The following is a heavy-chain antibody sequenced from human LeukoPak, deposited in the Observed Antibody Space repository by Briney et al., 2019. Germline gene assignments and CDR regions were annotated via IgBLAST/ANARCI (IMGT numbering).Heavy chain of an antibody. CDR2: IYYSGST. CDR1: GGSVSSSGHY. D-gene: IGHD3-10*01. J-gene: IGHJ5*02. CDR3: ARDGGSGSGSYYSTNWFDP. V-gene: IGHV4-61*08. Sequence: SETLSLTCTVSGGSVSSSGHYWSWIRQPPGKGLEWIGYIYYSGSTNYNPSLKSRVTISVDTSKNQFSPKLSSVTAADTAVYYCARDGGSGSGSYYSTNWFDPWGQGTLVTVSS.